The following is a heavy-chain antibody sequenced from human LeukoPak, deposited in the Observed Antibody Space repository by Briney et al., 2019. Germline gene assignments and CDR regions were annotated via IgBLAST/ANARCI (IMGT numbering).Heavy chain of an antibody. J-gene: IGHJ4*02. CDR1: GGSISSSSYY. CDR2: IYYSGST. D-gene: IGHD4-23*01. V-gene: IGHV4-39*01. Sequence: SETLSLTCTVSGGSISSSSYYWGWIRQPPGKGLEWIGSIYYSGSTYYNPSLKSRVTISVDTSKNQFSLKLSSVTAADTAVYYCARQGGGPFYGGNSCDYWGQGTLVTVSS. CDR3: ARQGGGPFYGGNSCDY.